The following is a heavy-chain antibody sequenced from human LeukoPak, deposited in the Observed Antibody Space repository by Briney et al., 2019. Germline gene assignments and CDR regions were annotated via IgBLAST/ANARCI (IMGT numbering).Heavy chain of an antibody. CDR3: ARDSWDGEMATILGY. D-gene: IGHD5-24*01. CDR1: GYTFTGYY. J-gene: IGHJ4*02. CDR2: INPNSGGT. Sequence: ASVKVSCKASGYTFTGYYMHWVRQAPGQGLEWMGWINPNSGGTNYAQKFQGRVTMTRDTSISTAYMELSRLRSDDTAVYYCARDSWDGEMATILGYWGQGTLVTVSP. V-gene: IGHV1-2*02.